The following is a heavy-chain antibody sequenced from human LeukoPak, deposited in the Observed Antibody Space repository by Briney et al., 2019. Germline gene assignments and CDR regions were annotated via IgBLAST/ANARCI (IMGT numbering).Heavy chain of an antibody. CDR2: IRQDGHEY. D-gene: IGHD3-10*01. CDR3: AREIVRGDKSYFEY. V-gene: IGHV3-7*01. Sequence: GGSLRLSCAASGFTFSSYWMTWVRQAPGKGLQWVANIRQDGHEYNYVGSVRGRFTIFRDNAKDLVYLQMNSLRAEDTAMYYCAREIVRGDKSYFEYWGQGTLVTVSS. CDR1: GFTFSSYW. J-gene: IGHJ4*02.